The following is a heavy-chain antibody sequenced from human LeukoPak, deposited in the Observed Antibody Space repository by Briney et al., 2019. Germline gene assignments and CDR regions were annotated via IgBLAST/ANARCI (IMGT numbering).Heavy chain of an antibody. J-gene: IGHJ4*01. CDR2: INSDGSST. CDR1: GFTFSSSW. D-gene: IGHD6-13*01. Sequence: GGSLRLSCAASGFTFSSSWMHWVRQAPGKGLVWVSRINSDGSSTLYADSVKGRFTISRDNAKNTLFLQMDSLRAEDTAVYYCVPAKVGAGAAQFAYWGPGTLVTVSS. V-gene: IGHV3-74*01. CDR3: VPAKVGAGAAQFAY.